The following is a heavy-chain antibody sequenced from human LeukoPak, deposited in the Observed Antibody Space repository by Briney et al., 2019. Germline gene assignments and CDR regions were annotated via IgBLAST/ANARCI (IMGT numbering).Heavy chain of an antibody. CDR3: AKDRCSNGIGCLYYYMDV. D-gene: IGHD2-8*01. CDR2: ISYDGSNK. CDR1: GFTFSSYG. V-gene: IGHV3-30*18. J-gene: IGHJ6*04. Sequence: PGGSLRLSCAASGFTFSSYGMHWVRQAPGKGLEWVAVISYDGSNKYYADSVEGRFTISRDNSKNTLYLQMNSLRAEDTAVYYCAKDRCSNGIGCLYYYMDVWGKGTTVTISS.